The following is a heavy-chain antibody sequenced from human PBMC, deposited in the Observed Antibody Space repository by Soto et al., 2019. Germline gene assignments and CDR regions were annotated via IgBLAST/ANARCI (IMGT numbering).Heavy chain of an antibody. Sequence: QVQLVESGGGVVQPGRSLRLSCAASGFTFSSYAMHWVRQAPGKGLEWVALISYDGSNKYYADSVKGRFTISRDNSKNTLYLQMNSLRAEDTAVYYCARDRAGYCSSTSCLETGFDPWGQGTLVTVSS. CDR2: ISYDGSNK. D-gene: IGHD2-2*01. V-gene: IGHV3-30-3*01. CDR3: ARDRAGYCSSTSCLETGFDP. J-gene: IGHJ5*02. CDR1: GFTFSSYA.